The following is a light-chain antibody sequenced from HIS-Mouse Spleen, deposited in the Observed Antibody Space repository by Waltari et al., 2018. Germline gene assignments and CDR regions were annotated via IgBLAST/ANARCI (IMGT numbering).Light chain of an antibody. CDR1: ALPKQY. CDR3: QSADSSGTYQDVV. V-gene: IGLV3-25*03. J-gene: IGLJ2*01. Sequence: SYELTQPPSVSVSPGQTARITCSGDALPKQYAYWYQQKPGQAPVLVIYKDSERPSGIPGRVSGSSSGTTVTLTISGVQAEDEADYYCQSADSSGTYQDVVFGGGTKLTVL. CDR2: KDS.